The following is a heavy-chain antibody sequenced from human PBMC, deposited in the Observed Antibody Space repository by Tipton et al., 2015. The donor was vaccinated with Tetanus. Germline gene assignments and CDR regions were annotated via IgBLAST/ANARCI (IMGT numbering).Heavy chain of an antibody. J-gene: IGHJ5*02. Sequence: TLSLTCRVSGGTNIVWELYLRRIPQPPRQGPEWNGGIHFTGSTYLNPSLKSRVTISVDTPKNQCSLNLTSVTAADTAFYYCARQSCSICTSGFDVCGQGTLVPVSS. CDR1: GGTNIVWELY. D-gene: IGHD3-3*02. CDR2: IHFTGST. V-gene: IGHV4-39*01. CDR3: ARQSCSICTSGFDV.